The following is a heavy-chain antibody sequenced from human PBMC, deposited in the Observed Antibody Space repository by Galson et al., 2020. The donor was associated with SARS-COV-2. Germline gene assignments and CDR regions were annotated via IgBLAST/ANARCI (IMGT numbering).Heavy chain of an antibody. D-gene: IGHD2-15*01. J-gene: IGHJ6*02. Sequence: ASVKVSCKASGYTFTSYGISWVRQAPGQGLEWMGWISAYNGNTNYAQKLQDRVTMTTDTSTSTAYMELRSLRSDDTAVYYCARGIVVVVAATPTPHMSYYYYGMDVWGQGTTVTVSS. CDR3: ARGIVVVVAATPTPHMSYYYYGMDV. V-gene: IGHV1-18*01. CDR1: GYTFTSYG. CDR2: ISAYNGNT.